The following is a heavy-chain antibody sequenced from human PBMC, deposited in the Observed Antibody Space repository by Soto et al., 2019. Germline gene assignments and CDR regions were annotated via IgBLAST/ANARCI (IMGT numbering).Heavy chain of an antibody. J-gene: IGHJ5*02. D-gene: IGHD3-22*01. CDR1: GGTFRNYA. V-gene: IGHV1-69*13. CDR3: ARPIQYYFDTSAQSAWFDP. CDR2: IIPIFSTP. Sequence: GASVKVSCKASGGTFRNYAITWVRQAPGQGLEWMGGIIPIFSTPNYAQKFQGRVTITADESTSTAYMELSSLRSEDTAVYYCARPIQYYFDTSAQSAWFDPWGQGTLVTVSS.